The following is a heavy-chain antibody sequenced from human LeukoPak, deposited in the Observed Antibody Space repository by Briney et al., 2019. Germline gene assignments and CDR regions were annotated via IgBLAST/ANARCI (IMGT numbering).Heavy chain of an antibody. CDR3: ASYSSSSGYFFDC. CDR2: IDTSGNT. V-gene: IGHV4-4*07. Sequence: PSETLSLTCTVSGGSISSYYWSWIRQPAGKGLEWIGRIDTSGNTNYNPSLKSRITVSVDTSKNQVTLKLSSVAAADTAVYYCASYSSSSGYFFDCWGQGTLVTVSS. D-gene: IGHD6-6*01. CDR1: GGSISSYY. J-gene: IGHJ4*02.